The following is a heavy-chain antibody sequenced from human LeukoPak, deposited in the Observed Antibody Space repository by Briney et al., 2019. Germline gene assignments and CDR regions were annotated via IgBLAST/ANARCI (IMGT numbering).Heavy chain of an antibody. CDR2: IIPILGIA. V-gene: IGHV1-69*04. CDR1: GGTFSSYA. J-gene: IGHJ4*02. Sequence: GSSVKVSCKASGGTFSSYAISWVRQAPGQGLEWMGRIIPILGIANHAQKFQGRVTITADKSTSTAYMELSSLRSEDTAVYYCAREFGSSWYFDYWGQGTLVTVSS. CDR3: AREFGSSWYFDY. D-gene: IGHD6-13*01.